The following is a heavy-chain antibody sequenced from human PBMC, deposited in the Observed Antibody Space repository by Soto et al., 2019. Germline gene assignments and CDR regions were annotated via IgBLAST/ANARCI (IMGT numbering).Heavy chain of an antibody. CDR2: IMPVFDTA. D-gene: IGHD3-10*01. J-gene: IGHJ5*02. CDR3: ARMAASGSLNWFDP. CDR1: GGTFNNFA. V-gene: IGHV1-69*01. Sequence: QVQLVQSGAEVKKPGSSVKVSCQASGGTFNNFAFTWVRQAPGQGLEWLGGIMPVFDTANNAQRYQGRVTITADEFTSTVYMEMSRLGSDDTAIYYCARMAASGSLNWFDPWGQGTLVTVSS.